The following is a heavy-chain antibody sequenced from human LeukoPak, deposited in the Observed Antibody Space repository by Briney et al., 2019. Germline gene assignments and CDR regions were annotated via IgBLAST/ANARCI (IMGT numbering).Heavy chain of an antibody. CDR1: GFTVSSNY. CDR3: ASTTVYYYYGMDV. D-gene: IGHD4-4*01. CDR2: IYSGGST. J-gene: IGHJ6*02. V-gene: IGHV3-53*01. Sequence: PGGSLRLSCAASGFTVSSNYISWVRQAPGKGLEWVSVIYSGGSTYYADSVKGRFTISRDNSKNTLYLQMNSLRAEDTAVYYCASTTVYYYYGMDVWGQGTTVTVSS.